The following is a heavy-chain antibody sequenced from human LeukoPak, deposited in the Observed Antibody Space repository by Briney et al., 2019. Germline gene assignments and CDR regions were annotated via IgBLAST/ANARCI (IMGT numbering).Heavy chain of an antibody. CDR1: GYTFTGYY. Sequence: ASVKVSCKASGYTFTGYYMHWVRQAPGQGLEWMGRINPNSGGTNYAQKFQGRVTMTRDTSNSTAYMELSRLRSDDTAVYYCARDTGQLDYYYYGMDVWGQGTTVTVSS. CDR2: INPNSGGT. V-gene: IGHV1-2*06. D-gene: IGHD6-13*01. J-gene: IGHJ6*02. CDR3: ARDTGQLDYYYYGMDV.